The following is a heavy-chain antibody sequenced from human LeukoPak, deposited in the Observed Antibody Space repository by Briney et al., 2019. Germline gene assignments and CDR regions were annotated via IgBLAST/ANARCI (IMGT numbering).Heavy chain of an antibody. Sequence: ASVKVSCKASGYTFTSYDINWVRQATGQGLEWMGWMNPNSGNTGYAQKFQGRVTMTRNTSISTAYMELSSLRSEDTAVYYCAGDPDRIAAAGTPTTDYWGQGTLVTVSS. CDR3: AGDPDRIAAAGTPTTDY. J-gene: IGHJ4*02. V-gene: IGHV1-8*01. D-gene: IGHD6-13*01. CDR1: GYTFTSYD. CDR2: MNPNSGNT.